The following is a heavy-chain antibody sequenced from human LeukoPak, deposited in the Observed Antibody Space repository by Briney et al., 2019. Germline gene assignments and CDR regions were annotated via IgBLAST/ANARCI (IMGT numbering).Heavy chain of an antibody. CDR2: INIYATKT. J-gene: IGHJ4*02. CDR3: ARDYKADF. V-gene: IGHV3-23*01. Sequence: GGSLRLSCATSGFTFSTYAMTWVRQAPGKGLEWVSAINIYATKTNYADSVKGRFTISRDNSKNTLYLQMNSLRGEDTAIYYCARDYKADFWGQGALVTVSS. CDR1: GFTFSTYA. D-gene: IGHD3-10*01.